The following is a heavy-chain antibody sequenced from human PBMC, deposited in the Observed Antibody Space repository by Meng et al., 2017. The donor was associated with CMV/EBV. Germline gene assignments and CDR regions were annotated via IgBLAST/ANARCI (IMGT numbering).Heavy chain of an antibody. V-gene: IGHV3-33*06. CDR1: GFTFSSYG. CDR3: AKDEDYSNSSPRFDP. D-gene: IGHD4-11*01. J-gene: IGHJ5*02. Sequence: GESLKISCAASGFTFSSYGMHWVRQAPGKGLEWVAVIWYDGSNKYYADSVKGRFTISRDNSKNTLYLQMNSLRAEDTAVYYCAKDEDYSNSSPRFDPWGQGTLVTVSS. CDR2: IWYDGSNK.